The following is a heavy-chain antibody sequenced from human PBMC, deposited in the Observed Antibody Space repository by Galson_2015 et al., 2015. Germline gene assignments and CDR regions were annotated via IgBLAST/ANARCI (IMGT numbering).Heavy chain of an antibody. D-gene: IGHD2-21*02. CDR3: ARDVAFCGGDCSYYYYYGMDV. Sequence: SVKVSCKASGCTFSSYAISWVRQAPGQGLEWMGGIIPIFSTANYAQKFQGRVTITADESTSTDYMELSSLRSEDTAVYYCARDVAFCGGDCSYYYYYGMDVWGQGTTVTVSS. J-gene: IGHJ6*02. CDR2: IIPIFSTA. CDR1: GCTFSSYA. V-gene: IGHV1-69*13.